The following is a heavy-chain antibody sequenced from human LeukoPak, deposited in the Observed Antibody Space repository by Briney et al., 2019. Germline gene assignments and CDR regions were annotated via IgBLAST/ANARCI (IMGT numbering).Heavy chain of an antibody. V-gene: IGHV4-34*01. D-gene: IGHD3-10*01. J-gene: IGHJ6*02. CDR2: TNHSGST. CDR3: ARAMVRGVITFYYGMDV. Sequence: SETLSLTCAVYSGSFSGYYWSWIRQPPGKGLEWIGETNHSGSTNYNPSLKSRLTISVDRPKNQFSLKLKFVTAADTAVYYCARAMVRGVITFYYGMDVWGQGTTVTVSS. CDR1: SGSFSGYY.